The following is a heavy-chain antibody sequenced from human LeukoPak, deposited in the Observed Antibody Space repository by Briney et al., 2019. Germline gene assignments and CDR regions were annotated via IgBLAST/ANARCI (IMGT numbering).Heavy chain of an antibody. D-gene: IGHD5-12*01. Sequence: GGSLRLTCAASGFTFSTYSMKWVRQAPGKGLEWVSYISDSGAMYYADSVRGRFTISRENAQNSLFLQMNSLRAEDTAVYYCARDGGYRGYDADCWGQGTLVTVSS. V-gene: IGHV3-48*01. J-gene: IGHJ4*02. CDR3: ARDGGYRGYDADC. CDR1: GFTFSTYS. CDR2: ISDSGAM.